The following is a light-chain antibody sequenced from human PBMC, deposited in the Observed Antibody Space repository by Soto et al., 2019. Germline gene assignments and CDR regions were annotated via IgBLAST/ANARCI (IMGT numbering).Light chain of an antibody. CDR1: QSVSGK. J-gene: IGKJ1*01. CDR2: DVS. CDR3: QQYNNWPPTWT. Sequence: EIVMTQSPATLSVSPGERATLSCRASQSVSGKLAWYQQKPGQAPRLVIYDVSTRATGIPARFSGSGSGTEFTLTISSLQSEDFAVYYCQQYNNWPPTWTFGQGTKVDIK. V-gene: IGKV3-15*01.